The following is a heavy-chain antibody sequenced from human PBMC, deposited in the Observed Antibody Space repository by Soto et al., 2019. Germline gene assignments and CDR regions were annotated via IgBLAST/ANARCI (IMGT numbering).Heavy chain of an antibody. V-gene: IGHV3-48*03. D-gene: IGHD3-9*01. CDR3: ARLPSIDILTGYLGRRGMGV. Sequence: PGGSLRLSCAASGFTFSSYEMNWVRQAPGKGLEWVSYISSSGSTIYYADSVKGRFTISRDNAKNSLYLQMNSLRAEDTAVYYCARLPSIDILTGYLGRRGMGVWGQGTTVTVSS. J-gene: IGHJ6*02. CDR1: GFTFSSYE. CDR2: ISSSGSTI.